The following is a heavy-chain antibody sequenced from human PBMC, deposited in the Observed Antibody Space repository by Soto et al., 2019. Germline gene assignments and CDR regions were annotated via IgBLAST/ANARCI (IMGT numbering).Heavy chain of an antibody. Sequence: QVQLQQWGAGLLKPSETLSLTCAVYGGSFSGYYWSWIRQPPGKGLEWIGEINHSGSTNYNPSLKSRVTISVDTSKNQFSLKLSSVTAADTAVYYCARTTIFGVVILLTDAFDIWGQGTMVTVSS. J-gene: IGHJ3*02. V-gene: IGHV4-34*01. CDR1: GGSFSGYY. CDR2: INHSGST. CDR3: ARTTIFGVVILLTDAFDI. D-gene: IGHD3-3*01.